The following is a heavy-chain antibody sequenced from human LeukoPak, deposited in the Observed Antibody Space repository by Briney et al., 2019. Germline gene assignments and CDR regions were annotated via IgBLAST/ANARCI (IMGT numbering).Heavy chain of an antibody. CDR3: ARMVKHGSGYYYYYFDY. CDR1: GYTFTSYD. V-gene: IGHV1-8*01. Sequence: GASVKVSCKASGYTFTSYDINWVRQATGQGLEWMGWMNPNSGNTGYAQKFQGRVTMTRNTSISTAYMELSSLRSEDTAVYYCARMVKHGSGYYYYYFDYWGRGTLVTVSS. CDR2: MNPNSGNT. D-gene: IGHD3-22*01. J-gene: IGHJ4*02.